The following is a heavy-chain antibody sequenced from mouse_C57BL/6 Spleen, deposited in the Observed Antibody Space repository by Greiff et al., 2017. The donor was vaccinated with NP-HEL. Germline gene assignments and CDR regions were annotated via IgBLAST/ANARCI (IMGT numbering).Heavy chain of an antibody. CDR3: ARWGYFDV. V-gene: IGHV1-85*01. CDR1: GYTFTSYD. Sequence: VKLMESGPELVKPGASVKLSCKASGYTFTSYDINCVQQRPGKGLEWIGWIYPRDGSTKYNEKFKGKATLTVDTSSRTAYMELHSLTSEDSAVYFCARWGYFDVWGTGTTVTVSS. J-gene: IGHJ1*03. CDR2: IYPRDGST.